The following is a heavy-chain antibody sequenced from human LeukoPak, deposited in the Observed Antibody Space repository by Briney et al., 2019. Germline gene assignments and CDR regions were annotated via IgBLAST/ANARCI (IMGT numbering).Heavy chain of an antibody. Sequence: GGSLRFSGAASGFTVNYFAMTWLRQAPGKGLEGVSSIVGGSSTYYADSLKGRFTISGDNANNSLYLQRNSLRAEDTAVYYCARIGAGSSRDYWGQGTLVTVSS. CDR2: IVGGSST. D-gene: IGHD6-13*01. CDR1: GFTVNYFA. CDR3: ARIGAGSSRDY. V-gene: IGHV3-69-1*01. J-gene: IGHJ4*02.